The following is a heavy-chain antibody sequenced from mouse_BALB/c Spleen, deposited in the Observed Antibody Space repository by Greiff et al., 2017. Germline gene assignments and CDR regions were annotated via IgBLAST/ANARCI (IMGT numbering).Heavy chain of an antibody. Sequence: EVHLVESGGGLVKPGGSLKLSCAASGFTFSDYYMYWVRQTPEKRLEWVATISDGGSYTYYPDSVKGRFTISRDNAKNNLYLQMSSLKSEDTAMYYCARDLLMDYWGQGTTLTVSS. V-gene: IGHV5-4*02. J-gene: IGHJ2*01. CDR1: GFTFSDYY. CDR3: ARDLLMDY. CDR2: ISDGGSYT.